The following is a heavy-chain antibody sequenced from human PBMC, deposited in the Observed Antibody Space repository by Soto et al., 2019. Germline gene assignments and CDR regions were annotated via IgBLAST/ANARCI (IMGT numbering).Heavy chain of an antibody. CDR1: GFNFGGYS. CDR2: ISRSSSNI. CDR3: ARDLKVAAAGTGYYYYGMDV. J-gene: IGHJ6*02. V-gene: IGHV3-21*01. D-gene: IGHD6-13*01. Sequence: EVQLVESGGGLVKPGGSLRLSCAASGFNFGGYSRNWVRQAPGKGLEWVSSISRSSSNIYYVDSVKGRFTISRDNAKNSLYLQMNSLRAEDTAVYYCARDLKVAAAGTGYYYYGMDVWGQGTTVTVSS.